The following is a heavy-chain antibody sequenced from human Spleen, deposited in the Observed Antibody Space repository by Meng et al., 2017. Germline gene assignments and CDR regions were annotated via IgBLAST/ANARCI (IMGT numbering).Heavy chain of an antibody. CDR3: AMGTSNYDSSGYYGLDY. CDR2: MNPNSGNT. D-gene: IGHD3-22*01. J-gene: IGHJ4*02. Sequence: ASVKVSCKASGYTFTSYDINWVRQATGQGLEWMGWMNPNSGNTGYAQKFQGGVTMTRDTSISTAYMELSRLRSDDTAVYYCAMGTSNYDSSGYYGLDYWGQGTLVTVSS. V-gene: IGHV1-8*02. CDR1: GYTFTSYD.